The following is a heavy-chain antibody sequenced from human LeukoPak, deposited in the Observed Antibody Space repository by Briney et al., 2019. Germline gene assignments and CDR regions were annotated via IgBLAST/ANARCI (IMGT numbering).Heavy chain of an antibody. Sequence: GGSLRLSCAASGFTFSSYSMNWVRQAPGKGLEWVSSISSSSSYIYYADSVKGRFTISRDNSKNTLYLQMNSLRAEDTAVYYCARPTGPNRAYFDYWGQGTLVTVSS. CDR2: ISSSSSYI. V-gene: IGHV3-21*01. J-gene: IGHJ4*02. CDR3: ARPTGPNRAYFDY. D-gene: IGHD2-8*02. CDR1: GFTFSSYS.